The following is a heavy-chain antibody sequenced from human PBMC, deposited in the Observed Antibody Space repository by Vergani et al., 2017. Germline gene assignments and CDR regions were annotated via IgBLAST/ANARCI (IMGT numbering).Heavy chain of an antibody. D-gene: IGHD3-10*01. J-gene: IGHJ2*01. CDR2: INYVGWT. CDR1: GGSISSSSSF. CDR3: ARGRGDNWYVDL. V-gene: IGHV4-39*01. Sequence: QLQLQESGPGLVKPSETLSLTCTVSGGSISSSSSFWGWIRQSPGKGLEWLGSINYVGWTYYFPSLQSRATVFVDTSKNQFSLNLTSVTAADTAVYYCARGRGDNWYVDLWGRGTLVTVSS.